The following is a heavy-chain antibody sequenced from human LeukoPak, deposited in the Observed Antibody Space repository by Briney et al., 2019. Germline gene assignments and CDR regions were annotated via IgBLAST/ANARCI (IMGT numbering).Heavy chain of an antibody. CDR2: INHSGST. J-gene: IGHJ3*02. D-gene: IGHD3-22*01. V-gene: IGHV4-34*01. CDR3: ARKNAYYYDSSGYYTNAFDI. CDR1: GGSFSGYY. Sequence: SETLSLTCAVYGGSFSGYYWSWIRQPPGKGLEWIGEINHSGSTNYNPSLKSRVTISVDTSKNQFSLKLSSVTAADTAVYYCARKNAYYYDSSGYYTNAFDIWGQGTMVTVSS.